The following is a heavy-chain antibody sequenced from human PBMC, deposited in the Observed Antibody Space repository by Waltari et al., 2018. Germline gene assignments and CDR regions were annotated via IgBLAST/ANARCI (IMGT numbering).Heavy chain of an antibody. CDR3: TRVEVGSAGTFDV. J-gene: IGHJ3*01. V-gene: IGHV3-74*01. D-gene: IGHD2-2*03. CDR1: GFTLRNYW. Sequence: EVQLVESGGGLVQPGGSLRLSCAASGFTLRNYWMHWLRQAPGKGLVGVSRIDMDGRTTSYADSVKGRFTISRDNAKNTVYLQMDFLRDEDTAMYHCTRVEVGSAGTFDVWGQGTMVTVSS. CDR2: IDMDGRTT.